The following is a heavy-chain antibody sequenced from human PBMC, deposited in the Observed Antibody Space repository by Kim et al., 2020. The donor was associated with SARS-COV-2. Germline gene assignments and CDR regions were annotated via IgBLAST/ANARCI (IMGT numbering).Heavy chain of an antibody. Sequence: GGSLRLSCAASGFTFSNAWMSWVRQAPGKGLEWVGRIKSKTDGGTTDYAAPVKGRFTISRDDSKNTLYLQMNSLKTEDTAVYYCTTDWYYYDSSGYYLFRYWGQGTLVTVSS. CDR3: TTDWYYYDSSGYYLFRY. CDR1: GFTFSNAW. V-gene: IGHV3-15*01. CDR2: IKSKTDGGTT. D-gene: IGHD3-22*01. J-gene: IGHJ4*02.